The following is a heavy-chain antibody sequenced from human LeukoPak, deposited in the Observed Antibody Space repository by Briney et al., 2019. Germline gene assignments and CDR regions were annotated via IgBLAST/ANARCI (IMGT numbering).Heavy chain of an antibody. CDR1: GGSISSYY. CDR3: GRDALVGYFSYYYMDV. V-gene: IGHV4-4*07. J-gene: IGHJ6*03. Sequence: SETLSLTCTGSGGSISSYYWSWIRQPAGKGLEGIGRIYTSGSTNYNPSLKSRVTMSVDTSKNQFSLKLSSVTAADTAVYYCGRDALVGYFSYYYMDVWGKGTTVTVSS. CDR2: IYTSGST. D-gene: IGHD2-15*01.